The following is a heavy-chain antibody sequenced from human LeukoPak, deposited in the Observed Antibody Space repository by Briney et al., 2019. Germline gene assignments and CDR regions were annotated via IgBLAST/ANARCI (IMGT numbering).Heavy chain of an antibody. V-gene: IGHV3-21*01. CDR3: ARADCSGSTCYLRRSWFDP. CDR1: GLTFTDYW. J-gene: IGHJ5*02. Sequence: PGGSLRLSCAASGLTFTDYWMTWVRQAPGKGLEWVPSISTSSRYIYYRDSVKGRFTISRDDAKNSLYLQMNSLRVEDTAVYYCARADCSGSTCYLRRSWFDPWGQGTLVTVSS. D-gene: IGHD2-2*01. CDR2: ISTSSRYI.